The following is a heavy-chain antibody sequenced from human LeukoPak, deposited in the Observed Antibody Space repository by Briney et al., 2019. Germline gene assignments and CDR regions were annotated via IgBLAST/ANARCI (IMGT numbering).Heavy chain of an antibody. J-gene: IGHJ4*02. CDR1: GGSISSSSYS. V-gene: IGHV4-39*01. CDR2: INYSGST. D-gene: IGHD3-22*01. CDR3: ARSYPTYYDSSGYYYLGY. Sequence: SETLSLTCTVSGGSISSSSYSWGWIRQPPGKGLEWIGSINYSGSTYYNPSLKSRVSISVDTSKNQLSLRLSSVTAADTAVYYCARSYPTYYDSSGYYYLGYWGQGTLVTVSS.